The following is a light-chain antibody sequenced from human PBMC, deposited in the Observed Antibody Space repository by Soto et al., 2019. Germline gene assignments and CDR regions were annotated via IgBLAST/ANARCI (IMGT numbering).Light chain of an antibody. CDR2: SNN. J-gene: IGLJ2*01. CDR1: SSNIGSNT. CDR3: AAWDDSLNGVV. Sequence: QSVLTQPPSASGTPGQRVTISCSGSSSNIGSNTVNWYQQLPGTAPKLLIYSNNQRPSGVPDRFSGSKSGTSASLATSGLQDEDEADYNCAAWDDSLNGVVFGGGTKLTVL. V-gene: IGLV1-44*01.